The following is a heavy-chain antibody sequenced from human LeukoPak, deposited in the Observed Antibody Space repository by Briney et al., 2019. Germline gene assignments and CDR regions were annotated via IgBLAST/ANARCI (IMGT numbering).Heavy chain of an antibody. CDR2: ISGSGGST. CDR1: GFTVSSNY. CDR3: ARGGLRQLNSY. Sequence: QPGGSLRLSCAASGFTVSSNYMSWVRQAPGKGLEWVSGISGSGGSTYYADSVKGRFTISRDNSRNTLYLQMNSLRAEDTAVYYCARGGLRQLNSYWGQGTLVTVSS. J-gene: IGHJ4*02. D-gene: IGHD5-12*01. V-gene: IGHV3-23*01.